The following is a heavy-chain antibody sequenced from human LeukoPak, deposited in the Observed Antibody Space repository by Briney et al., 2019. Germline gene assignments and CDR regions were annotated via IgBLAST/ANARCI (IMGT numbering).Heavy chain of an antibody. V-gene: IGHV4-34*01. CDR2: INHSGST. Sequence: SETLSLTCAVYGGSFSGYYWSWIRQPPGKGLEWIGEINHSGSTNYNPSLKCRVTISVDTSKNQFSLKLSSVTAADTAVYYCARGPYGSGSYSHYWGQGTLVTVSS. J-gene: IGHJ4*02. CDR3: ARGPYGSGSYSHY. CDR1: GGSFSGYY. D-gene: IGHD3-10*01.